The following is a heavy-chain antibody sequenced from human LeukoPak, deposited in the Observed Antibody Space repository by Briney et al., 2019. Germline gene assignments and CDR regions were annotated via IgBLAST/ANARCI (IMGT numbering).Heavy chain of an antibody. CDR3: ARRHYDRTGYYYVD. CDR1: GFTVSSNY. V-gene: IGHV3-66*04. J-gene: IGHJ4*02. Sequence: GGSLRLSCAASGFTVSSNYMSWVRQAPGKGLEWVSVMFTNGDTNYADSVEGRFTISRDSFKNTLYLQMSSLRAEDTAVYFCARRHYDRTGYYYVDWGQGTLVTVSS. CDR2: MFTNGDT. D-gene: IGHD3-22*01.